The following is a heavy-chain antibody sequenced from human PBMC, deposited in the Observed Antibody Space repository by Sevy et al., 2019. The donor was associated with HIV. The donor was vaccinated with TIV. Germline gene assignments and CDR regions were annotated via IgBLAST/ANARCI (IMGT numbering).Heavy chain of an antibody. CDR3: AREEHDYGDYGGAFDI. CDR2: ISSSSSTI. Sequence: GGSLRLSCAASGFTFSSYSMNWVRQAPGKGLEWVSYISSSSSTIYYADSVKGRFTISRDNAKNSLYLQMNSLRDEDTDVYYCAREEHDYGDYGGAFDIWGQGTMVTVSS. J-gene: IGHJ3*02. D-gene: IGHD4-17*01. V-gene: IGHV3-48*02. CDR1: GFTFSSYS.